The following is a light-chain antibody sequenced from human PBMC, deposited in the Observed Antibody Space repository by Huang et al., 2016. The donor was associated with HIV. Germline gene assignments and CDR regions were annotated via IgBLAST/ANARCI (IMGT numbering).Light chain of an antibody. CDR3: QQYDNLPRFT. CDR1: QDISNY. CDR2: DAS. J-gene: IGKJ3*01. V-gene: IGKV1-33*01. Sequence: DIQMTQSPSSLSASVGYRVTITCQASQDISNYLNWYKQKPGKAPQLLIYDASNLETVVSSRFSVSGSWTDCTFTSSSLQPEDIATYYCQQYDNLPRFTFGPGTKVDIK.